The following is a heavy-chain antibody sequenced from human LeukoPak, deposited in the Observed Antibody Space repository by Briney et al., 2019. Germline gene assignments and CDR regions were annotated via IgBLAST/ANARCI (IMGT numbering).Heavy chain of an antibody. CDR2: IYTSGST. CDR3: ARGWGSGWSRLDNWFDP. D-gene: IGHD6-19*01. J-gene: IGHJ5*02. V-gene: IGHV4-4*07. CDR1: GGPISSYF. Sequence: SETLSLTCTVSGGPISSYFWSWIRQPAGKGLEWIGRIYTSGSTNYNPSLKSRVTMSVDTSKNQFSLKLSSVTAADTAVYYCARGWGSGWSRLDNWFDPWGQGTLVTVSS.